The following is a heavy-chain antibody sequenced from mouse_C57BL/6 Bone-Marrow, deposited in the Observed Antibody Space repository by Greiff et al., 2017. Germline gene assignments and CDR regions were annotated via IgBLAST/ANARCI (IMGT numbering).Heavy chain of an antibody. J-gene: IGHJ1*03. CDR3: ARDWDVRYFDV. D-gene: IGHD4-1*01. CDR1: GYTFTSYG. Sequence: VKVVESGAELARPGASVKLSCKASGYTFTSYGISWVKQRTGQGLEWIGEIYPRSGNTYYNEKFKGKATLTADKSSSTAYMELRSLTSEDSAVYFCARDWDVRYFDVWGTGTTVTVSS. CDR2: IYPRSGNT. V-gene: IGHV1-81*01.